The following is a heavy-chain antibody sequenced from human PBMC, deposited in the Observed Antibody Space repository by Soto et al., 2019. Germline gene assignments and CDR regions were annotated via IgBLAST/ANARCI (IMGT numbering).Heavy chain of an antibody. CDR2: INAGNGNT. D-gene: IGHD3-10*01. Sequence: ASVKVSCKASGYTFTSYAMHWVRQAPGQRLEWMGWINAGNGNTKYSQKFQGRVTITRDTSASTAYMELSSLRSEDTAVYYCARVRFGEPVLDYWGRGTLVTVSS. V-gene: IGHV1-3*01. J-gene: IGHJ4*02. CDR1: GYTFTSYA. CDR3: ARVRFGEPVLDY.